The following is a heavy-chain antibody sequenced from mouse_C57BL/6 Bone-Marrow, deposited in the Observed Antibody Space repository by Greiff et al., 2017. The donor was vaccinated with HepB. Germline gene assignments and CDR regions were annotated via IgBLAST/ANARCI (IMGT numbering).Heavy chain of an antibody. CDR1: GYTFTSYW. CDR2: IYPGSGST. Sequence: QVQLQQPGAELVKPGASVKMSCKASGYTFTSYWITWVKQRPGQGLEWIGDIYPGSGSTNYNEKFKSKATLTVATSSSTAYMQLSSLTSEDSAVYYCARREQYYFDYWGQGTTLTVSS. CDR3: ARREQYYFDY. V-gene: IGHV1-55*01. J-gene: IGHJ2*01.